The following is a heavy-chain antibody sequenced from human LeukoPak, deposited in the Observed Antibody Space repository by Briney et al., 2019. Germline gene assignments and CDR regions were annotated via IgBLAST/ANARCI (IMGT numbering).Heavy chain of an antibody. Sequence: PSETLSLTCTVSGGSISSYYWSWIRQPPGKGLEWIGYIYYSGSTNYNPSLKSRVTISVDTSKNQFSMKMSSVTAADTAVYYCARDYGDFFDYWGQGTLVTVSS. CDR3: ARDYGDFFDY. CDR2: IYYSGST. V-gene: IGHV4-59*01. J-gene: IGHJ4*02. D-gene: IGHD4-17*01. CDR1: GGSISSYY.